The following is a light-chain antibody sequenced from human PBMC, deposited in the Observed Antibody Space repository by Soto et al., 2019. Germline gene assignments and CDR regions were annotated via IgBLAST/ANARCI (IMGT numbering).Light chain of an antibody. CDR1: QSLLDGSGLNF. CDR3: MQARHAPRT. CDR2: LGS. Sequence: DIVMTQSPLSLTVTPGEPASISCRSSQSLLDGSGLNFLDWYLQRPGQSPQLLIYLGSDRASGVPDRISGSGSGTDFTLKISRVEAEDVGVYYCMQARHAPRTFGQGTKVEIK. V-gene: IGKV2-28*01. J-gene: IGKJ1*01.